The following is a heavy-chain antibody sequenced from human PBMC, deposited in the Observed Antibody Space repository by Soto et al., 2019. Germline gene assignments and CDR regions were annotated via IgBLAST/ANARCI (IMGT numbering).Heavy chain of an antibody. Sequence: EVQLLESGGGLVQPGGSLRLSCAASGFTFSSYVMSWVRQAPGKGLEWVSAISGSGGSTYYADSVKGRFTISRDNSKNTLYLQMNTLRAEDTAVYYCAQEGYYYDSSGYYHDAFDIWGQGTMVTVSS. CDR2: ISGSGGST. D-gene: IGHD3-22*01. CDR3: AQEGYYYDSSGYYHDAFDI. CDR1: GFTFSSYV. J-gene: IGHJ3*02. V-gene: IGHV3-23*01.